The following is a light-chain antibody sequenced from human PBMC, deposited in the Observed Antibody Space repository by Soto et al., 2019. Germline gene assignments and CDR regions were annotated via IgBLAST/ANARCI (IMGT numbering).Light chain of an antibody. CDR3: QQYYSTPPLT. J-gene: IGKJ4*01. CDR2: WAS. CDR1: QSVLYSSNNKNY. V-gene: IGKV4-1*01. Sequence: DIVMTQSPDSLAVSLGERATINCKSSQSVLYSSNNKNYLAWYQQKPGQPPKLLIYWASTRESGVHDRFSGRGSGTDFTLTISSMQAEDVAVYYCQQYYSTPPLTFGGGTKVEIK.